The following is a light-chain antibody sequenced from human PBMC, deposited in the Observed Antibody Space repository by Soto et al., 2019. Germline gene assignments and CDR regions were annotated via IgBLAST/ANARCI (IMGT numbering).Light chain of an antibody. CDR3: HQSFTSPWT. Sequence: DTHLTQSLPSLSASVGGRVTISFGTSQTISRYLNWYQQKPGKAPKLLSFAASNMQSGVPPRIRGSESGTDFTLTISSLQPEDFATYYCHQSFTSPWTFGQGTKVDIK. CDR1: QTISRY. V-gene: IGKV1-39*01. CDR2: AAS. J-gene: IGKJ1*01.